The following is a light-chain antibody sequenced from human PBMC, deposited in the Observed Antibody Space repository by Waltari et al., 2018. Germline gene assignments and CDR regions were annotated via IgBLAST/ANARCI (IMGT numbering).Light chain of an antibody. CDR3: QQYYNWPPAFT. V-gene: IGKV3-15*01. Sequence: EIVLTQSPATLSVSPGERATLSCRASQSVSTNLAWYQQKPGQAPRLRIYAASTRATGIPARFSGSGSGTEFTLTISSLQSEDFAVYHCQQYYNWPPAFTFGPGTRVDIK. CDR2: AAS. J-gene: IGKJ3*01. CDR1: QSVSTN.